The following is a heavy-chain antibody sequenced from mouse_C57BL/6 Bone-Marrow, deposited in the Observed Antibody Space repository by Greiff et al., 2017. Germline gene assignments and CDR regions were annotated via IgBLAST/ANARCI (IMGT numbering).Heavy chain of an antibody. CDR3: ARVGPRGSMDY. J-gene: IGHJ4*01. CDR1: GYSITSGYY. CDR2: ISYDGSN. D-gene: IGHD3-1*01. Sequence: ESGPGLVKPSQSLSLTCSVTGYSITSGYYWNWIRQFPGNKLEWMGYISYDGSNNYNPSLKNRISITRDTSKNQFFLKLNSVTTEDTATYYCARVGPRGSMDYWGQGTSVTVSS. V-gene: IGHV3-6*01.